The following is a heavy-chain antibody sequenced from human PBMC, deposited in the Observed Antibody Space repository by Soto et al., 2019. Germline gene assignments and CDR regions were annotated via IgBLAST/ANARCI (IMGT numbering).Heavy chain of an antibody. Sequence: ASVKGSCKASGYSLTIDGGTWGRLAPGQGLEWMGWIRASDDKTNYAQQFQGRVTMTTDTSTNTAYMELRSLRSDDTAVYYCARDDYSDGGEDYWGQGSLVTVSS. CDR2: IRASDDKT. CDR1: GYSLTIDG. D-gene: IGHD4-17*01. CDR3: ARDDYSDGGEDY. J-gene: IGHJ4*02. V-gene: IGHV1-18*01.